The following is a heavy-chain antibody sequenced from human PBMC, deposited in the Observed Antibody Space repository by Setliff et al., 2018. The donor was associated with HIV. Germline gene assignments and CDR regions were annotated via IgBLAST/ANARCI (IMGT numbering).Heavy chain of an antibody. CDR3: TRAHFLVTETRNWFDP. V-gene: IGHV1-2*06. D-gene: IGHD1-26*01. J-gene: IGHJ5*02. CDR1: GYTSVDYY. Sequence: ASVKVSCKASGYTSVDYYIHWVRQVPGKGLEWMGRINPKTGVATHARIFQDRIILTRDTSTSIAYMELIRPRHDDTAFYYCTRAHFLVTETRNWFDPWGQGTLVTVSS. CDR2: INPKTGVA.